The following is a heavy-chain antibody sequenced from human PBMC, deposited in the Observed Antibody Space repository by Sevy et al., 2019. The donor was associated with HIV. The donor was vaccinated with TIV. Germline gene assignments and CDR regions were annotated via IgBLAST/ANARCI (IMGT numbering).Heavy chain of an antibody. J-gene: IGHJ3*02. Sequence: SETLSLTCTVSGSSISSGGYYWSWIRQHPGKGLEWIGYIYYSGSTYYNPSLKSRVTISVDTSKNQFSLKLSSVTAADTAVYYCAREGAGNAFDIWGQGTMVTVSS. CDR1: GSSISSGGYY. CDR3: AREGAGNAFDI. V-gene: IGHV4-31*03. CDR2: IYYSGST.